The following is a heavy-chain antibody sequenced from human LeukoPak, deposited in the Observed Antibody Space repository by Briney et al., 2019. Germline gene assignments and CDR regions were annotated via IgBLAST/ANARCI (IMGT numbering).Heavy chain of an antibody. J-gene: IGHJ4*02. CDR1: GFTFSSYA. Sequence: PGGSLRLSCAASGFTFSSYAMHWVRQAPGKGLEWVSSISSSSSYIYYADSVKGRFTISRDNAKNSLYLQMNSLRAEDTAVYYCATQLDFWSGYYAFDYWGQGTLVTVSS. CDR3: ATQLDFWSGYYAFDY. V-gene: IGHV3-21*01. D-gene: IGHD3-3*01. CDR2: ISSSSSYI.